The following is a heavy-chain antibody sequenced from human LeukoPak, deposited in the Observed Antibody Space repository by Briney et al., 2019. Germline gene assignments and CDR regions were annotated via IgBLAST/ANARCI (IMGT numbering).Heavy chain of an antibody. D-gene: IGHD6-6*01. J-gene: IGHJ4*02. CDR3: AREVKGSSSPFDY. CDR1: GYTFTGYY. CDR2: INPNSGGT. Sequence: GASVKVSCKASGYTFTGYYMHWVRQAPGQGLEWMGRINPNSGGTNYAQKFQGRVTMTRDTSISTAYMELRSLRSDDTAVYYCAREVKGSSSPFDYWGQGTLVTVSS. V-gene: IGHV1-2*06.